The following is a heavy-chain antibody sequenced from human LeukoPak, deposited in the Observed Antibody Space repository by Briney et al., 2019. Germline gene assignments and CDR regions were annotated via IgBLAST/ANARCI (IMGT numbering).Heavy chain of an antibody. D-gene: IGHD3-22*01. CDR2: INSDGSST. CDR1: GFTFSTYW. J-gene: IGHJ3*02. V-gene: IGHV3-74*01. CDR3: ARDGDYYDSRGDAFDI. Sequence: PGGSLRLSCAASGFTFSTYWMHWVRQAPGKGLVWVSRINSDGSSTSYADSVKGRFTISRDNAKNSLYLQMNSLRAEDTAVYYCARDGDYYDSRGDAFDIWGQGAMVTVAS.